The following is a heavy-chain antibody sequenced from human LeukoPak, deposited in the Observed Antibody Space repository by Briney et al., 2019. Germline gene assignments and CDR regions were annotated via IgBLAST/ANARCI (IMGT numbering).Heavy chain of an antibody. CDR2: ISSSGSTT. CDR1: GFTFSSCE. D-gene: IGHD6-19*01. Sequence: GGSLRLSCAASGFTFSSCEMIWVRQAPGKGLEWLSYISSSGSTTYYADSVKGRFTISRDNAKDSLYLQMNSLRAEDTGVYYCAREAGASGYSFDYWGQGTLVTVSS. J-gene: IGHJ4*02. CDR3: AREAGASGYSFDY. V-gene: IGHV3-48*03.